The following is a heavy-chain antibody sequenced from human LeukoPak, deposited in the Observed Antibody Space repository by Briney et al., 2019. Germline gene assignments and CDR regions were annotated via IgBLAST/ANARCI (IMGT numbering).Heavy chain of an antibody. CDR3: AKNYASGRGVPYAMDV. J-gene: IGHJ6*02. V-gene: IGHV3-21*04. CDR2: ISTSSADI. Sequence: PGGSLRLSCAASGFTFSTYSMNWVRQAPGKGLEWVSSISTSSADIYYADSVKGRFTISRDNAKNSLFLQMNSLRAEDTAVYYCAKNYASGRGVPYAMDVWGQGTTVTVAS. CDR1: GFTFSTYS. D-gene: IGHD3-10*01.